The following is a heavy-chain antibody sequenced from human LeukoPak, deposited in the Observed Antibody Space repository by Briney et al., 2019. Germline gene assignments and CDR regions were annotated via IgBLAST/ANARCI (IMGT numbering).Heavy chain of an antibody. CDR1: GYSISSGYY. V-gene: IGHV4-38-2*02. Sequence: TVSGYSISSGYYWGWIRQPPGKGLEWIGSIYYSGSTYYNPSLRSRVTISVDTSKNQFSLKLSSVTAADTAVYYCARNGYSGDYYRFDPWGQGTLVTVSS. CDR2: IYYSGST. J-gene: IGHJ5*02. CDR3: ARNGYSGDYYRFDP. D-gene: IGHD6-19*01.